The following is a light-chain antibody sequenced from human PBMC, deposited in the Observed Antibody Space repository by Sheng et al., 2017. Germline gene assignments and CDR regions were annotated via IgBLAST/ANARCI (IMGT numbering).Light chain of an antibody. CDR2: GTS. CDR3: QHFDNSLVT. Sequence: EIVLTQSPGTLSLSPGERATLSCTASQRLFSPSLAWYQQKPGQAPRLLIFGTSNRATGIPDRFTGSGSGXDFTLTISRLEPDDCGIYYCQHFDNSLVTFGLGTKV. CDR1: QRLFSPS. J-gene: IGKJ1*01. V-gene: IGKV3-20*01.